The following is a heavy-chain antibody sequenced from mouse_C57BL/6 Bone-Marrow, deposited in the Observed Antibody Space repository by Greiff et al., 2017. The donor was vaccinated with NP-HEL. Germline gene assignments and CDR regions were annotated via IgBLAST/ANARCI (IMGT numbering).Heavy chain of an antibody. CDR3: GRKGPFWFAY. V-gene: IGHV5-17*01. Sequence: DVMLVESGGGLVKPGGSLKLSCAASGFTFSDYGMHWVRQAPEKGLEWVAYISSGSSTIYYADTVKGRFTISRDNAKNTLFLQMTSLRSEDTAMYYCGRKGPFWFAYWGQGTLVTVSA. CDR1: GFTFSDYG. J-gene: IGHJ3*01. CDR2: ISSGSSTI. D-gene: IGHD3-3*01.